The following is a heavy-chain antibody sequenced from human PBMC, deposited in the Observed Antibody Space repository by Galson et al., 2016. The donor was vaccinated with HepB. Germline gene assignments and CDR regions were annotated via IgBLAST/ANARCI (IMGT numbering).Heavy chain of an antibody. CDR1: GASLTSYH. Sequence: ETLSLTCAVSGASLTSYHWHWIRQPPGKGLEWIGYIFYSGSTKYNPSLNSRVTISLGPSKNQFSLQLSPVTAADTAVYYCARVTAVTYDSFDIWGQGTMVTVSS. CDR3: ARVTAVTYDSFDI. J-gene: IGHJ3*02. CDR2: IFYSGST. V-gene: IGHV4-59*01. D-gene: IGHD4-17*01.